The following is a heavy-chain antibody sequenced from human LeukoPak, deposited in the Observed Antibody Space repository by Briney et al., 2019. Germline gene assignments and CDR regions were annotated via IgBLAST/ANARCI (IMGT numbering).Heavy chain of an antibody. CDR3: AELGITMIGGV. V-gene: IGHV3-30*02. CDR2: IRNDGSNK. J-gene: IGHJ6*04. CDR1: GFTFSSYG. Sequence: GGSLRLSCATSGFTFSSYGMYWVRQAPGKGLEWVAFIRNDGSNKSYADSVKGRFTISRDNAKNSLYLQMNSLRAEDTAVYYCAELGITMIGGVWGKGTTVTISS. D-gene: IGHD3-10*02.